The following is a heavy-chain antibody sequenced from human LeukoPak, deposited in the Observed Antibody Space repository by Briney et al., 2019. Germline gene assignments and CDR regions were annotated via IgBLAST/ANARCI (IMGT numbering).Heavy chain of an antibody. CDR3: ARTSWLQSSYYFDY. CDR2: IYYSGSI. V-gene: IGHV4-59*08. D-gene: IGHD5-24*01. J-gene: IGHJ4*02. CDR1: GGSISSHY. Sequence: SETLSLTCTVSGGSISSHYWSWIRQPPGKGLGWIGYIYYSGSINYNPSLKSRVTISVDTSKNQFSLKLSSVTAADTAVYYCARTSWLQSSYYFDYWGQGTLVTVSS.